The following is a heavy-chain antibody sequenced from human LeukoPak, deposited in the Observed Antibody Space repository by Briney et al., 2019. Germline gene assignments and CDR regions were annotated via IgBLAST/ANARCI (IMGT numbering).Heavy chain of an antibody. Sequence: GASVKVSCKASGGTFSSYAISWVRQAPGQGLEWMGGIIPIFGTANYAQKFQGRVTITTDESTSTAYMELSSLRSEDTAVYYCARDMTTVTTFDYWAQGTLVTVSS. CDR3: ARDMTTVTTFDY. D-gene: IGHD4-17*01. J-gene: IGHJ4*02. CDR1: GGTFSSYA. V-gene: IGHV1-69*05. CDR2: IIPIFGTA.